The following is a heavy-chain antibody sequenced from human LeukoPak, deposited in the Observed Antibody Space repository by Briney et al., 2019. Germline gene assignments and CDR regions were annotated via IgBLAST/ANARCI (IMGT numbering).Heavy chain of an antibody. CDR1: GFTFDDYA. D-gene: IGHD5-24*01. V-gene: IGHV3-9*01. Sequence: PGGSLRLSCAASGFTFDDYAIYWVRQAPGKGLEWVSGISWNSGNIGYADSVRGRFTISRDNAKNSLYLQMNSLRAWDTALYYCVKRRSLDGYNLRFDGFDIWGQGTMVTVS. CDR3: VKRRSLDGYNLRFDGFDI. CDR2: ISWNSGNI. J-gene: IGHJ3*02.